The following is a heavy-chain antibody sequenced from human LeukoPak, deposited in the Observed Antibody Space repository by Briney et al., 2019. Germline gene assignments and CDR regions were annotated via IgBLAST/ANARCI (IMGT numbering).Heavy chain of an antibody. J-gene: IGHJ3*02. Sequence: GGSLRLSCVASGFTFSTYAMSWVRQAPGKGLEWVSSICGSGSSIHCVDSYYRDSVKGRFTISRDNSKDTLYLQMNSLRAEDTAVYYCARSDVEMATVNAFDIWGQGTMVTVSS. CDR2: ICGSGSSIHCVDS. CDR3: ARSDVEMATVNAFDI. CDR1: GFTFSTYA. D-gene: IGHD5-24*01. V-gene: IGHV3-23*01.